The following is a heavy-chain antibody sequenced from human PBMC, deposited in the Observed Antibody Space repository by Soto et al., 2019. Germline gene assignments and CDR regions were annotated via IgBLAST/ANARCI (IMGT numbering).Heavy chain of an antibody. V-gene: IGHV4-34*01. CDR1: GGSFSDYY. J-gene: IGHJ4*02. Sequence: QVQLQQWGAGLLKPSETLSLTCAVYGGSFSDYYWTWIRQPPGKGLEWIGEINPSGSTNYDPSLKSRVTISRDTSKNQISLKLNSVTAADTAVYYCARGRSYGDYWGQGTLVIVSS. D-gene: IGHD5-18*01. CDR2: INPSGST. CDR3: ARGRSYGDY.